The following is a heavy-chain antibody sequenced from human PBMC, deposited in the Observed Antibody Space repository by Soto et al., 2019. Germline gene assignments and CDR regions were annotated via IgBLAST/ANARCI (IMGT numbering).Heavy chain of an antibody. D-gene: IGHD1-1*01. CDR1: GYTFTGYY. Sequence: ASVQVSCKASGYTFTGYYMHWVRQAPGQGLEWMGWINPNSGGTNYAQKFQGRVTMTRDTSISTAYMELSRLRSDDTAVYYCARCPMVQLEQAEYYYYYGMDVWGQGTTVTVSS. V-gene: IGHV1-2*02. J-gene: IGHJ6*02. CDR2: INPNSGGT. CDR3: ARCPMVQLEQAEYYYYYGMDV.